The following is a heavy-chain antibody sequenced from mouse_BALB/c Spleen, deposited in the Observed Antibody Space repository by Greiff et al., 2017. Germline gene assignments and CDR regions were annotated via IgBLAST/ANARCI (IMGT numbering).Heavy chain of an antibody. Sequence: EVQLVESGGGLVQPGESLKLSCASTEYEFPSHDMSWVRKTPEKRLELVAAINSDGGSTYYPDTMERRFIISRDNTKKTLYLQMSSQRSEDTALYYGARERNYCSSYAMDYWGQGTSVTVSS. CDR3: ARERNYCSSYAMDY. D-gene: IGHD1-1*01. V-gene: IGHV5-2*01. CDR2: INSDGGST. CDR1: EYEFPSHD. J-gene: IGHJ4*01.